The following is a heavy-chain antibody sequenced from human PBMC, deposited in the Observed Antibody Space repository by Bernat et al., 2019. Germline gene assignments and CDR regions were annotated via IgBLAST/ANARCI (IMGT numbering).Heavy chain of an antibody. J-gene: IGHJ4*02. CDR3: AAYDFWSGYYENDY. Sequence: QLQLQESGPGLVKPSETLSLTCTVSGGPISSSSYYWGWVRQPPGKGLEGIGGIYYRGSTYYNPSLQSRVTISVDTSKNQFSLKLSSVTAADTAVYYCAAYDFWSGYYENDYWGQGTLVTVSS. CDR1: GGPISSSSYY. CDR2: IYYRGST. V-gene: IGHV4-39*01. D-gene: IGHD3-3*01.